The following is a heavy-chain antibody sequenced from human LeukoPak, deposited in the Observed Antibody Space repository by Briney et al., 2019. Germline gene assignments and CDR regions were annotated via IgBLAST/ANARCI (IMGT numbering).Heavy chain of an antibody. Sequence: SQTLSLTCTVSGGSISSGSYYWSWIRQPAGKGLEWIGRIYTSGSTNYNPSLKSRVTISVDTSKNQFSLKLSSVTAADTAVYYCARGIIWFGELATYYYYYMDVWGKGTTVTISS. V-gene: IGHV4-61*02. D-gene: IGHD3-10*01. J-gene: IGHJ6*03. CDR3: ARGIIWFGELATYYYYYMDV. CDR2: IYTSGST. CDR1: GGSISSGSYY.